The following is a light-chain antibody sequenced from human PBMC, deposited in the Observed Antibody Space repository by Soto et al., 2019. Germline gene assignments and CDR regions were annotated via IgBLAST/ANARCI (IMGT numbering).Light chain of an antibody. CDR3: CSYAGSSTYV. J-gene: IGLJ1*01. CDR2: EGS. CDR1: SSDVGSYNL. V-gene: IGLV2-23*01. Sequence: QSALTQPASVSGSPGRSITISCTGTSSDVGSYNLVSWYQQHPGKAPKLMIYEGSNRPSGVSNRFSGSKSGNTASLTISGLQAEDEADYYCCSYAGSSTYVFGTGTKLTVL.